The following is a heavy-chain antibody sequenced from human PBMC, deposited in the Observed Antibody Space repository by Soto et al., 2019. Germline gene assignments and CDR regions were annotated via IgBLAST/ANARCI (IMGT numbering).Heavy chain of an antibody. V-gene: IGHV1-69*13. J-gene: IGHJ4*02. CDR3: ARDLGSNHDY. CDR2: SIPIFGTA. Sequence: ASVKVSCKASGCTFSSYAISWVRQAPGQGLEWMGGSIPIFGTANYAQKFQGRVTITADESTSTAYMELSSLRSEDTAVYSCARDLGSNHDYWGQGALVTVSS. CDR1: GCTFSSYA. D-gene: IGHD4-4*01.